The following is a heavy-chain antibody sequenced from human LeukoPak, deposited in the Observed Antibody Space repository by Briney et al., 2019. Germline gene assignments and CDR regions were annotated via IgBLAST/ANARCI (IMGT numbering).Heavy chain of an antibody. CDR2: ISSSGSSI. J-gene: IGHJ4*02. D-gene: IGHD4-17*01. Sequence: GGSLRLSCAASGFTFSSYEMNWVRQAPGKGLEWVSYISSSGSSIYYADSVKGRFTISRDNSKNTLFLQMNSLTTEDTAAYYCAREVGGDYVFDYWGQGTLVTVSS. CDR3: AREVGGDYVFDY. CDR1: GFTFSSYE. V-gene: IGHV3-48*03.